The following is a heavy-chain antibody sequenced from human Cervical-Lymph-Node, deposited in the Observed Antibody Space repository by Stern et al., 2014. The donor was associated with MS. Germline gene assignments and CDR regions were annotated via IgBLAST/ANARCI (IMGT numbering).Heavy chain of an antibody. CDR2: ISGSGSSV. Sequence: QVQLVQSGGALVKPGGSLRLSCVASGFTFSDHYMSWIRQAPVKGLEWVSYISGSGSSVNYADSVKGRFTISRDNAKDSLYLQMNSLRAEDTAVYYCSREPRLTDYWGQGTLVSVSS. CDR1: GFTFSDHY. V-gene: IGHV3-11*01. D-gene: IGHD2-21*01. J-gene: IGHJ4*02. CDR3: SREPRLTDY.